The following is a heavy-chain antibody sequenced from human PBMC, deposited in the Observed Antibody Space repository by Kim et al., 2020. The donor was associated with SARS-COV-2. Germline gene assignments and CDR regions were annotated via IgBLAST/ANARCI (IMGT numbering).Heavy chain of an antibody. CDR1: GFTFSSYG. CDR3: ARDHTAMVTHAFDI. Sequence: GGSLRLSCAASGFTFSSYGMHWVRQAPGKGLEWVAVISYDGSNKYYADSVKGRFTISRDNSKNTLYLQTNSLRAEDTAVYYCARDHTAMVTHAFDIWGQGTMVTVSS. CDR2: ISYDGSNK. D-gene: IGHD5-18*01. V-gene: IGHV3-33*05. J-gene: IGHJ3*02.